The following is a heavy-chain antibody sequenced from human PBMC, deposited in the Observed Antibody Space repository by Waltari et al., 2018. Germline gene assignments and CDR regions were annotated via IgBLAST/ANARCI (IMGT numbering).Heavy chain of an antibody. CDR1: GFTFISYA. CDR3: AKAGGIAAAEFQFDF. CDR2: SSGPALTT. Sequence: EVQLLESGGGLVQPGGSLRLSCAASGFTFISYAMTWVRQAPGKGLEWVSRSSGPALTTFYADSVKGRFSVSRDNSKNTLYLQINGLRADDTAVYYCAKAGGIAAAEFQFDFWGRGTLVTVSS. D-gene: IGHD6-13*01. J-gene: IGHJ4*02. V-gene: IGHV3-23*01.